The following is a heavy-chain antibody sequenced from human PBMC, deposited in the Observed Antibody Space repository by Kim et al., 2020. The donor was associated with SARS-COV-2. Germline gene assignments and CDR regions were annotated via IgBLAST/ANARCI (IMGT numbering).Heavy chain of an antibody. CDR3: AMDCSSTSCYYAGGDY. CDR1: GGSFSGYY. D-gene: IGHD2-2*01. Sequence: SETLSLTCAVYGGSFSGYYWSWIRQPPGKGLEWIGEINHSGSTNYNPSLKSRVTISVDTSKNQFSLKLSSVTAADTAVYYCAMDCSSTSCYYAGGDYWGREPWSPSPQ. J-gene: IGHJ4*02. V-gene: IGHV4-34*01. CDR2: INHSGST.